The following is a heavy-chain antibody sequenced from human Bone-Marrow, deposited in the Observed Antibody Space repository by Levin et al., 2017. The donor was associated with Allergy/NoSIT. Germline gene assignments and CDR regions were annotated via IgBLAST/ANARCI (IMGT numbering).Heavy chain of an antibody. V-gene: IGHV3-21*01. CDR2: ISVGGNYI. CDR3: ASWAMYHYDRSAFDYFYYAMDV. Sequence: GESLKISCATSGFTFSSYSMNWVRQAPGKGLEWVSSISVGGNYIYYADSVKGRFTISRDNAKNSLFLQMNSLRAEDTAVYYCASWAMYHYDRSAFDYFYYAMDVWGQGTTVTVSS. J-gene: IGHJ6*02. CDR1: GFTFSSYS. D-gene: IGHD3-22*01.